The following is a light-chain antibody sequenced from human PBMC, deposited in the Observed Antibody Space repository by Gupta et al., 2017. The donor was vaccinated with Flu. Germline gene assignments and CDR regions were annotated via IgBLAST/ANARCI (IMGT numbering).Light chain of an antibody. Sequence: SSLYASGGDRGTITVRARRRISTYLYWYRQKPSKAPERLIYAAASWHMRVTSRFSGRGHGAEVTITISIRQLEDFASYYSQHIDNNLSLTFGRGTRVEI. CDR1: RRISTY. CDR3: QHIDNNLSLT. V-gene: IGKV1-39*01. J-gene: IGKJ4*01. CDR2: AAA.